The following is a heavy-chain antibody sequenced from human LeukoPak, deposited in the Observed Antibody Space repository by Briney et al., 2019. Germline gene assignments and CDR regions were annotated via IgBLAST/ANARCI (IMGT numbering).Heavy chain of an antibody. CDR3: ARHYSSSWYEPDAFDI. J-gene: IGHJ3*02. D-gene: IGHD6-13*01. V-gene: IGHV1-18*01. CDR1: GGTFSSYA. Sequence: ASVKASCKASGGTFSSYAISWVRQAPGQGLEWMGWISAYNGNTNYAQKLQGRVTMTTDTSTSTAYMELRSLRSDDTAVYYCARHYSSSWYEPDAFDIWGQGTMVTVSS. CDR2: ISAYNGNT.